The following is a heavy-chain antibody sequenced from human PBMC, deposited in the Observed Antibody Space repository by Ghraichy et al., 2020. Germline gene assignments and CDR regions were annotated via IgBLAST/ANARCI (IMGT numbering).Heavy chain of an antibody. Sequence: GESLRLSCAASGFTFSSYGMHWVRQAPGKGLEWVAVIWYDGSNKYYADSVKGRFTISRDNSKNTLYLQMNSLRAEDTAVYYCARAPRTVTTLFGDYWGQGTLVTVSS. V-gene: IGHV3-33*01. D-gene: IGHD4-17*01. CDR1: GFTFSSYG. CDR2: IWYDGSNK. CDR3: ARAPRTVTTLFGDY. J-gene: IGHJ4*02.